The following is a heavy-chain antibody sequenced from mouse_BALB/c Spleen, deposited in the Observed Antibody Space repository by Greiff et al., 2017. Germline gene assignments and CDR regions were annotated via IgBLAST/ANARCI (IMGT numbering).Heavy chain of an antibody. V-gene: IGHV5-17*02. D-gene: IGHD2-2*01. Sequence: EVKLVESGGDLVQPGGSRKLSCAASGFTFSSFGMHWVRQAPEKGLEWVAYISSGSSTIYYADTVKGRFTISRDNPKNTLFLQMTSLRSEDTAMYYCARGGYGYDYDYWGQGTTLTVSS. CDR2: ISSGSSTI. CDR1: GFTFSSFG. J-gene: IGHJ2*01. CDR3: ARGGYGYDYDY.